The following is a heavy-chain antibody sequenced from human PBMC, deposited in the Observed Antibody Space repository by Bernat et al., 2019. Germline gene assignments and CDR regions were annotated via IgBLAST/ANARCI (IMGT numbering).Heavy chain of an antibody. V-gene: IGHV4-59*01. CDR2: IYYSGST. D-gene: IGHD2-2*01. Sequence: QVQLQESGPGLVKPSETLSLTCTVSGGSISSYYCSWIRQPPGKGLEWIGYIYYSGSTNYNPSLKSRVTISVDTSKNQFYLKLSSVTAADTAVYYCARETKYGAFDIWGQGTMVTVSS. CDR3: ARETKYGAFDI. CDR1: GGSISSYY. J-gene: IGHJ3*02.